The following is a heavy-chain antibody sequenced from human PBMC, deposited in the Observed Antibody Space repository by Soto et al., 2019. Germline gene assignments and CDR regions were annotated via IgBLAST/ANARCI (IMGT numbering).Heavy chain of an antibody. Sequence: EVQLLESGGGLVQPGGSLRLSCAASGFTFSSYAMSWVRQAPGKGLEWVSAISGSGGSTYYADSVKGRFTISRDNSKNTLYLQMNSLRAEDTAVYYCAKDQVCSSTSCYYLSLSWFDPWGQGTLVTVSS. D-gene: IGHD2-2*01. CDR2: ISGSGGST. CDR3: AKDQVCSSTSCYYLSLSWFDP. J-gene: IGHJ5*02. CDR1: GFTFSSYA. V-gene: IGHV3-23*01.